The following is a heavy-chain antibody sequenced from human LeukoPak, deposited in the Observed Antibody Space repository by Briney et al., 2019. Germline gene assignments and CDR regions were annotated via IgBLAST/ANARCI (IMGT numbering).Heavy chain of an antibody. CDR3: ARDWRDDSSGQDAFDI. D-gene: IGHD3-22*01. J-gene: IGHJ3*02. CDR1: GGSISSGDYY. V-gene: IGHV4-30-4*01. CDR2: IYYSGST. Sequence: SETLSLTCTVSGGSISSGDYYWSWIRQPPGKGLEWIGYIYYSGSTYYNPSLKSRVTIPVDTSKNQFSLKLSSVTAADTAVYYCARDWRDDSSGQDAFDIWGQGTMVTVSS.